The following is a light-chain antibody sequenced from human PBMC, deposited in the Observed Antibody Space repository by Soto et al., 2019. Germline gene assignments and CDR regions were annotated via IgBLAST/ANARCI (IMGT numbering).Light chain of an antibody. CDR1: SSDIGDYNY. J-gene: IGLJ1*01. CDR2: DVS. Sequence: QSALTQPASVSGSTGQSITISCTGTSSDIGDYNYVSWYQQRPGKAPKLMIYDVSNRPSGVSNRFSGSKSGSTASLTISGLQAEDEADYYCSSYASSSTIYFFGTGTKLTVL. V-gene: IGLV2-14*01. CDR3: SSYASSSTIYF.